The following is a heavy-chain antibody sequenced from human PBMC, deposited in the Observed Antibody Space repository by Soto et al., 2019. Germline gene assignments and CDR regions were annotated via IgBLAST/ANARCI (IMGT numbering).Heavy chain of an antibody. CDR3: ARDTTVVDEYYFDY. CDR1: GFTFSSYA. V-gene: IGHV3-30-3*01. Sequence: QVQLVESGGGVVQPGRSLRLSCAASGFTFSSYAMHWVRQAPGKGLEWVAVISYDGSNKYYADSVKGRFTISRDNSKNTLYLQMNSLRAEDTAVYYCARDTTVVDEYYFDYWGQGTLVTVSS. J-gene: IGHJ4*02. D-gene: IGHD4-17*01. CDR2: ISYDGSNK.